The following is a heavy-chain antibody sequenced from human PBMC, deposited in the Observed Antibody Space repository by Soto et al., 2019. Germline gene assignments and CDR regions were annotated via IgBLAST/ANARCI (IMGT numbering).Heavy chain of an antibody. D-gene: IGHD3-22*01. CDR2: INAGNGNT. V-gene: IGHV1-3*01. Sequence: GASVKVSCKASGYTFTSYAMHWVRQAPGQRLEWMGWINAGNGNTKYSQKFQGRVTITRDTSASTAYMELSSLRSEDTAVYYCARVRIWYDSSGPPDWWGQGTLVTVSS. J-gene: IGHJ4*02. CDR1: GYTFTSYA. CDR3: ARVRIWYDSSGPPDW.